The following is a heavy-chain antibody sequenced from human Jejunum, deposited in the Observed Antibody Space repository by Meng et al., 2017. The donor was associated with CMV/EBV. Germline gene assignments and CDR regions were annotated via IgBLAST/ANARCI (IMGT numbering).Heavy chain of an antibody. CDR2: NKKRGRK. V-gene: IGHV4-34*04. Sequence: YKRSWNRKPKGKGEEWKGKNKKRGRKETNTSKSRRGNKRIDTSKNQVSLQLSSVTAADTAVYYCAKVGEWNYGRGWFDRWGQGTLVTVSS. D-gene: IGHD1-7*01. CDR3: AKVGEWNYGRGWFDR. J-gene: IGHJ5*02. CDR1: YK.